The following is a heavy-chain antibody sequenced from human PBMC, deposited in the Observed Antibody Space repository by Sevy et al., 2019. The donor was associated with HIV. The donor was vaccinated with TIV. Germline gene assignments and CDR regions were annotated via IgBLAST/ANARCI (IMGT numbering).Heavy chain of an antibody. CDR1: GFTFSSYS. J-gene: IGHJ3*02. CDR2: ISSSSSTI. V-gene: IGHV3-48*02. Sequence: GGSLRLSCAASGFTFSSYSMNWVRQAPGKGLEWVSYISSSSSTIYYADSVKGRFTISRDNAKNSLYLQMNSLRDEETAVYYCAREIGNLYYYGSGSYYKSDAFDIWGQGTMVTVSS. CDR3: AREIGNLYYYGSGSYYKSDAFDI. D-gene: IGHD3-10*01.